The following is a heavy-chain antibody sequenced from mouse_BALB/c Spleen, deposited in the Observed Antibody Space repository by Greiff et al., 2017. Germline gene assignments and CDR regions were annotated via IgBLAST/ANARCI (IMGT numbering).Heavy chain of an antibody. Sequence: EVKLVESGGGLVKPGGSLKLSCAASGFTFSSYTMSWVRQTPEKRLEWVGTISSGGSYTYYQDNVKGRYTISRDNAKNTLYLQLSSLKSEDTAMYYCTRDPASWGGYIDYWGQGTTLTVSS. D-gene: IGHD4-1*01. CDR3: TRDPASWGGYIDY. V-gene: IGHV5-6-4*01. CDR1: GFTFSSYT. CDR2: ISSGGSYT. J-gene: IGHJ2*01.